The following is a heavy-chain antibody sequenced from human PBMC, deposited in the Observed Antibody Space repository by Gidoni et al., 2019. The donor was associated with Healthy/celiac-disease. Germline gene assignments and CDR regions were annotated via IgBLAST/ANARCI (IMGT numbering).Heavy chain of an antibody. J-gene: IGHJ6*03. CDR3: ARVRFGVVTLPTYYYYYMDV. CDR2: INHSGST. Sequence: QVQLQQWGAGLLKPSETLSLTCAVYGGSFSGYYWSWIRQPPGKGLEWIGEINHSGSTNYNPSLKSRVTISVDTSKNQFSLKLSSVTAADTAVYYCARVRFGVVTLPTYYYYYMDVWGKGTTVTVSS. D-gene: IGHD3-3*01. CDR1: GGSFSGYY. V-gene: IGHV4-34*01.